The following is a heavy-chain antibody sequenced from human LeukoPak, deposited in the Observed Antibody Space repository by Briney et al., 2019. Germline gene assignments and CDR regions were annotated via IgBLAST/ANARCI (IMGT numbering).Heavy chain of an antibody. CDR1: GFTFSSYA. CDR3: AKDRTGYGYFDY. J-gene: IGHJ4*02. Sequence: GGSLRLSCAASGFTFSSYAMSWVRQAPGKGLEWVSGISGSGGSTHYADSVKGRFTISRDNSKSTLYLQMNSLRAEDTTVYYCAKDRTGYGYFDYWGQGTLVTVSS. CDR2: ISGSGGST. D-gene: IGHD5-18*01. V-gene: IGHV3-23*01.